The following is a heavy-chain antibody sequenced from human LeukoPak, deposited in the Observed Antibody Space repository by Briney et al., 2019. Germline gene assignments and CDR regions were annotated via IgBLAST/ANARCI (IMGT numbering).Heavy chain of an antibody. CDR2: ISYDGSNK. CDR1: GFTFSSYA. V-gene: IGHV3-30-3*02. D-gene: IGHD1-26*01. Sequence: GGSLRLSCAASGFTFSSYAMHWVRQAPGKGLEWVAVISYDGSNKYYADSVKGRFTISRDNAKNSLFLQMNSLRAEDTAVYYCAKYSGSYSNDYWGQGTLVTVSS. CDR3: AKYSGSYSNDY. J-gene: IGHJ4*02.